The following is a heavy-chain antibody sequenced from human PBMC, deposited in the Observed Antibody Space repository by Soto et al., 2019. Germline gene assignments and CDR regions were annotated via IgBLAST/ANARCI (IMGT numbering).Heavy chain of an antibody. V-gene: IGHV4-39*01. CDR1: GGSISSSSYY. Sequence: ETLSLTCTVSGGSISSSSYYWGWIRQPPGKGLEWIGSIYYSGSTYYNPSLKSRVTISVDTSKNQFSLKLSSVTAADTAVYYCARHEAKYYDFWSGYRKNYFDYWGQGTLVTVSS. D-gene: IGHD3-3*01. CDR3: ARHEAKYYDFWSGYRKNYFDY. J-gene: IGHJ4*02. CDR2: IYYSGST.